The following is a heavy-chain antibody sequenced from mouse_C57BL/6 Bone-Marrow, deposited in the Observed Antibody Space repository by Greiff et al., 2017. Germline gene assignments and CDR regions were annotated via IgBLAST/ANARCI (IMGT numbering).Heavy chain of an antibody. J-gene: IGHJ2*01. V-gene: IGHV1-62-2*01. CDR2: FYPGGGSI. Sequence: VKLVESGAELVKPGASVKLSCKASGYIFTEYTIHWVKQRSGQGLEWIGWFYPGGGSIKYNERFKDKATLTAEKSSNTVYMELSRLTSEDSAVYFCARHERYYDYEEYCDYWGQGTTLTVSS. CDR1: GYIFTEYT. D-gene: IGHD2-4*01. CDR3: ARHERYYDYEEYCDY.